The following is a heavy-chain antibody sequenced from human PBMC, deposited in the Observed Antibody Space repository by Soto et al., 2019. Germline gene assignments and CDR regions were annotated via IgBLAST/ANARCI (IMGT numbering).Heavy chain of an antibody. V-gene: IGHV1-46*03. Sequence: GPSVKVSCKASGYTFTSYYMHWVRQAPGQGLEWMGIINPSGGSTSYAQKFQGRVTMTRDTSTSTVYMELSSLRSEDTAVYYCARDQGFTGYFGHWGQGTLVTVSS. D-gene: IGHD2-15*01. CDR3: ARDQGFTGYFGH. CDR2: INPSGGST. J-gene: IGHJ4*02. CDR1: GYTFTSYY.